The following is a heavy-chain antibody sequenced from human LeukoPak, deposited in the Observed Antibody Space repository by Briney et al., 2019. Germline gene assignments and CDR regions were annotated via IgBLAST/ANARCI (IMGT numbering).Heavy chain of an antibody. CDR3: ARDWGIGSSGWYVLDY. Sequence: SETLSLTCTVSGGSISSYYWSWIRQPAGKGLEWIGRIYTSGSTNYNPSLKSRVTMSVDTSKNQFSLRLSSVTAADTAVYYCARDWGIGSSGWYVLDYWGQGTLVTVSS. J-gene: IGHJ4*02. V-gene: IGHV4-4*07. D-gene: IGHD6-19*01. CDR1: GGSISSYY. CDR2: IYTSGST.